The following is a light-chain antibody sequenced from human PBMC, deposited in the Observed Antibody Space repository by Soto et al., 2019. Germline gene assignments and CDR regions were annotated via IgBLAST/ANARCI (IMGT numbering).Light chain of an antibody. V-gene: IGKV1-5*03. J-gene: IGKJ2*01. CDR1: QSISSW. CDR2: KAS. CDR3: QQYNTYSYS. Sequence: DIQMTQSPSTLSASVGDRVTITCRASQSISSWLAWYQQKPGKAPKLLIYKASSLRSGVPSRFSGSGSGTEFTLTISSLQPDDFATYYCQQYNTYSYSFGQGTKVDIK.